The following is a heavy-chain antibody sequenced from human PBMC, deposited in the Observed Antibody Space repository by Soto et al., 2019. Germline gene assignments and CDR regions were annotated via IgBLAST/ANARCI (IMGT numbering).Heavy chain of an antibody. D-gene: IGHD5-18*01. V-gene: IGHV1-46*01. CDR3: ARDPSDTAMEDGMDV. CDR2: INPSGGST. CDR1: GYTFTSYY. Sequence: ASVKVSCKASGYTFTSYYMHWVRQAPGQGLEWMGIINPSGGSTSYAQKFQGRATMTRDTSTSTVYMELSSLRSEDTAVYYCARDPSDTAMEDGMDVWGQGTTVTVSS. J-gene: IGHJ6*02.